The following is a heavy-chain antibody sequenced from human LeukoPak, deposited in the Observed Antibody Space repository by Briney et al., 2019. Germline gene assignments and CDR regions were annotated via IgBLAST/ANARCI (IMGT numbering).Heavy chain of an antibody. CDR1: DESFSGYY. Sequence: SETLSLTCAVSDESFSGYYWNWIRQPPGGGLEWIGEINYSGSTQYHPSLKSRVSMSVDKSKKQVSLKLSSVTVADTAVYYCAREGRGGHNFDYWGQGTLAIVSS. D-gene: IGHD2-15*01. V-gene: IGHV4-34*01. CDR3: AREGRGGHNFDY. CDR2: INYSGST. J-gene: IGHJ4*02.